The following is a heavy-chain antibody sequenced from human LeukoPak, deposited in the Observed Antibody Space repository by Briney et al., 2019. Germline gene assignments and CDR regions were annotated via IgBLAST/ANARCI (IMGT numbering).Heavy chain of an antibody. V-gene: IGHV4-34*01. CDR1: GGSFSGYY. CDR3: ARGNRGHAFDI. D-gene: IGHD1-14*01. Sequence: SETLSLTCAVYGGSFSGYYWSWIRQPPGKGLEWIGEINHSGSTNYNPSLKSRVTISVDTPKNQLSLKLSSVTAADTAVYYCARGNRGHAFDIWGQGTMVTVSS. J-gene: IGHJ3*02. CDR2: INHSGST.